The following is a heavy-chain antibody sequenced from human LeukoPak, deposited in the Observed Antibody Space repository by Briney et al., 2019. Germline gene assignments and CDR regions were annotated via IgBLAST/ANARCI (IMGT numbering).Heavy chain of an antibody. Sequence: SETLSLTCTVSGYSISSGYYWGWIRQPPGKGLEWIGSIFHSGSTYDNPSLKGRVTISVDTSKNQFSLKLSSVTAADTAVYYCARARTTTYYYDSSPGDFDFWGQGTLVTVSS. CDR2: IFHSGST. CDR3: ARARTTTYYYDSSPGDFDF. J-gene: IGHJ4*02. CDR1: GYSISSGYY. V-gene: IGHV4-38-2*02. D-gene: IGHD3-22*01.